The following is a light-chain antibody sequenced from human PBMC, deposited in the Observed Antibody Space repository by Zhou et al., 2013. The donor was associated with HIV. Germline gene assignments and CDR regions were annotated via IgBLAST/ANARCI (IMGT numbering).Light chain of an antibody. CDR2: TAS. CDR3: QQHEVLPHT. V-gene: IGKV1-33*01. CDR1: QAIRKY. Sequence: GDRVTITCQASQAIRKYLNWFQHKPGRAPKLLISTASSLENGVPSRFSGTKSGTDFILTISSLQPEDFATYFCQQHEVLPHTFGQGTKLEI. J-gene: IGKJ2*01.